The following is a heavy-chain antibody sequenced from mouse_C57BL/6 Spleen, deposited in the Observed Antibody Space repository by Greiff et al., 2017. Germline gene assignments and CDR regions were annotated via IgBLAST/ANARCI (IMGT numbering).Heavy chain of an antibody. CDR3: ARKTTVEAMDY. D-gene: IGHD1-1*01. J-gene: IGHJ4*01. V-gene: IGHV1-4*01. CDR2: INPSSGYT. CDR1: GYTFTSYT. Sequence: VKLMESGAELARPGASVKMSCKASGYTFTSYTMPWVKQRPGQGLEWIGYINPSSGYTKYNQKFKDKATLTADKSSSTAYMQLSSLTSEDSAVYYCARKTTVEAMDYWGQGTSVTVSS.